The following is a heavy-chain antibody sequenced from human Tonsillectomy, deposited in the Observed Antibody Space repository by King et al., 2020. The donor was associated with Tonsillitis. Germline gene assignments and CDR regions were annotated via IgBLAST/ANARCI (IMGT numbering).Heavy chain of an antibody. CDR3: AKDYYGSGSYYPIDY. V-gene: IGHV3-30*18. Sequence: VQLVESGGGVVQPGRSLRLSCAASRFTFSDYGMHWVRQAPGKGLEWVAVISYDGSNKYYAHSVKGRFTISRDNSKNTLYLQMNSLRAEDTAVYYCAKDYYGSGSYYPIDYWGQGTLVTVSS. CDR2: ISYDGSNK. J-gene: IGHJ4*02. D-gene: IGHD3-10*01. CDR1: RFTFSDYG.